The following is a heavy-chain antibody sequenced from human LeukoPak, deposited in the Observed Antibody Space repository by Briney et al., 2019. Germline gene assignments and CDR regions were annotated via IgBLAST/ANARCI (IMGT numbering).Heavy chain of an antibody. D-gene: IGHD6-6*01. J-gene: IGHJ4*02. V-gene: IGHV4-59*11. CDR1: GGSIRSHC. CDR2: IYFSGST. CDR3: ARGAAPHYTDY. Sequence: SETLSLTCTVSGGSIRSHCWSWVRQPPGKGLEWIGYIYFSGSTNYNPSLKSRVTISMGTSENQFSLKLSSVTAADTAVYYCARGAAPHYTDYWGQGTLVTVSS.